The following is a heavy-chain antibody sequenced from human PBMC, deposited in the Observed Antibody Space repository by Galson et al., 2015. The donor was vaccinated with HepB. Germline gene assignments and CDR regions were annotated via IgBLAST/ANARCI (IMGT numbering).Heavy chain of an antibody. CDR3: ARGALVVVVDGTLNNWFDP. D-gene: IGHD2-15*01. CDR1: GYTFSAYS. CDR2: ISGYSRNT. Sequence: SVKVSCKASGYTFSAYSITWVRQAPGHGLEWMGWISGYSRNTNYAQNFQGRVTMTTDTSTNTAYMELRSLRSDDTAVYYCARGALVVVVDGTLNNWFDPWGQGTLVTVSS. V-gene: IGHV1-18*01. J-gene: IGHJ5*02.